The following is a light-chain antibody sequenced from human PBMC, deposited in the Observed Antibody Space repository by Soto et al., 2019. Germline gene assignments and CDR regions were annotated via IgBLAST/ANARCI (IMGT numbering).Light chain of an antibody. V-gene: IGLV2-14*01. Sequence: QSVLTQPASVSGSPGQSITISCTVGSSDIGGYNYVSWFQQHPGKAPKLMIYEVTNRPSGVSNRFSGSKSGSTASLTISGLQAEDEADYYCAAWDDSLNGRVFGTGTKVTVL. J-gene: IGLJ1*01. CDR2: EVT. CDR3: AAWDDSLNGRV. CDR1: SSDIGGYNY.